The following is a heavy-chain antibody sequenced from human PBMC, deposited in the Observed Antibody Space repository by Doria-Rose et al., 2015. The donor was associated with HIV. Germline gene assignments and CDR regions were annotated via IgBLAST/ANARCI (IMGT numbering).Heavy chain of an antibody. CDR1: GSSISHYY. CDR2: IFYTGST. V-gene: IGHV4-59*01. J-gene: IGHJ4*02. CDR3: ARVLSGTYDY. D-gene: IGHD1-26*01. Sequence: QVQLQESGPGLVKPSETLSLTCSVSGSSISHYYWSWIRQPPGKGLKYIGDIFYTGSTNYSPSLRSRVSILIDTSKNKFSLRLSSVTAADTAVYYCARVLSGTYDYWGQGTLVTVSS.